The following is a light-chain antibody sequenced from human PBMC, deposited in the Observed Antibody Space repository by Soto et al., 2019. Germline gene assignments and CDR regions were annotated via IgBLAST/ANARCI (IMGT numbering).Light chain of an antibody. CDR2: EVT. V-gene: IGLV2-14*01. CDR1: SSYIVAYNY. CDR3: SAYTSTSXSYV. Sequence: QSVLTQPASVSWSPGQSITISCIGTSSYIVAYNYVYWYQQHPGKVPKLIIYEVTNRPSGLSNRFSGSKSGNTASLTISGLQDEDEDDYFCSAYTSTSXSYVFGMGTKVXV. J-gene: IGLJ1*01.